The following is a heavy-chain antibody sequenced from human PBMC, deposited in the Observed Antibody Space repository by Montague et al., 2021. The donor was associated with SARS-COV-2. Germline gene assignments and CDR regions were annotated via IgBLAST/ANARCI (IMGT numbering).Heavy chain of an antibody. D-gene: IGHD3-3*01. Sequence: SETLSLTCSVSGFSISSGYYWGWIRQTPGKGLEWIGSRYQNGATYYSPSLKRPVTILLDTSKNQFSLSLTSVTAADTAVYYCARSGVGIFDFSYFDSWGQGSLVLVSS. CDR2: RYQNGAT. J-gene: IGHJ4*02. V-gene: IGHV4-38-2*02. CDR1: GFSISSGYY. CDR3: ARSGVGIFDFSYFDS.